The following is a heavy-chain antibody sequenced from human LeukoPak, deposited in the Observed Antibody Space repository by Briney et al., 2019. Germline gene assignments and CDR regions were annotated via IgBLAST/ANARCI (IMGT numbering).Heavy chain of an antibody. CDR3: ARDPKILWFGEPPSSYYYYGMDV. CDR1: GGSISSGGYY. Sequence: TTSETLSLTCTVSGGSISSGGYYWSWIRQHPGKGLEWIGYIYYSGSTYYNPSLKSRVTISVDTSKNQFSLKLSSVTAADTAVYYCARDPKILWFGEPPSSYYYYGMDVWGQGTTVTVSS. J-gene: IGHJ6*02. V-gene: IGHV4-31*03. D-gene: IGHD3-10*01. CDR2: IYYSGST.